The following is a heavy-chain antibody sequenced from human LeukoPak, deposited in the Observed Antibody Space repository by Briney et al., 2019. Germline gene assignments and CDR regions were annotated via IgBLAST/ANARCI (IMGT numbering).Heavy chain of an antibody. J-gene: IGHJ5*02. V-gene: IGHV1-69*01. CDR3: AGGSHSSSWLNWFDP. CDR1: GGTFSSYA. D-gene: IGHD6-13*01. Sequence: SVKVSCKASGGTFSSYAISWVRQAPGQGLEWMGGIIPIFGTANYAQKFQGRVTITADESTSTAYMKLSSLRSEDTAVYYCAGGSHSSSWLNWFDPWAREPWSPSPQ. CDR2: IIPIFGTA.